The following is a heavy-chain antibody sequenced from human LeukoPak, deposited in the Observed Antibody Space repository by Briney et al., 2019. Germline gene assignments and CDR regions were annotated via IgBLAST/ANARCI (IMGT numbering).Heavy chain of an antibody. CDR1: GFTFSSYG. CDR2: IWYDGSNK. Sequence: GGSLRFSCAASGFTFSSYGMHWVRQAPGKGLECVAVIWYDGSNKYYADSVKGRFTISRDNSKNTLYLQMNSLRAEDTAVYYCARGPYGSGSYSWFDPWGQGTLVTVSS. CDR3: ARGPYGSGSYSWFDP. D-gene: IGHD3-10*01. J-gene: IGHJ5*02. V-gene: IGHV3-33*01.